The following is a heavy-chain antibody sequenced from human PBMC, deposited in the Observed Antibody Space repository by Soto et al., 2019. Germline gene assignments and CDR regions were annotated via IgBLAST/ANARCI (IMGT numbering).Heavy chain of an antibody. D-gene: IGHD3-3*01. CDR1: GFTFSSYA. Sequence: GGSLRLSCAASGFTFSSYAMHWVRQAPGKGLEYVSAISSNGGSTYYANSVKGRFTISRDNSKNTLYLQMGSLRAEDMAVYYCARGYDFWSGYYYFDYWGQGTLVTVSS. V-gene: IGHV3-64*01. J-gene: IGHJ4*02. CDR3: ARGYDFWSGYYYFDY. CDR2: ISSNGGST.